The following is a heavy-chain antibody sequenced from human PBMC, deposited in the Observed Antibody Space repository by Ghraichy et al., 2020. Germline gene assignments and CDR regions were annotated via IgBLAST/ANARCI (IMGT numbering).Heavy chain of an antibody. J-gene: IGHJ3*02. CDR2: IVVGSGNT. CDR3: AAPYCSSTSCSKSGFDAFDI. Sequence: SVKVSCKASGFTFTSSAMQWVRQARGQRLEWIGWIVVGSGNTNYAQKFQERVTITRDMSTSTAYMELSSLRSEDTAVYYCAAPYCSSTSCSKSGFDAFDIWGQGTMVTVSS. V-gene: IGHV1-58*02. CDR1: GFTFTSSA. D-gene: IGHD2-2*01.